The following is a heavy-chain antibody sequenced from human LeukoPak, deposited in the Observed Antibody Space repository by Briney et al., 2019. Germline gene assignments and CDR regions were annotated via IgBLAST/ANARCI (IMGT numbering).Heavy chain of an antibody. D-gene: IGHD3-10*01. CDR3: ASFYGSGSYFDY. Sequence: GSLRLSCAASGFTFSDYYMSWIRQAPGKGLEWVAFIRYDGSNKYYADSVKGRFTISRDNSKNTLYLQMNSLRAEDTAVYYCASFYGSGSYFDYWGQGTLVTVSS. CDR2: IRYDGSNK. J-gene: IGHJ4*02. CDR1: GFTFSDYY. V-gene: IGHV3-30*02.